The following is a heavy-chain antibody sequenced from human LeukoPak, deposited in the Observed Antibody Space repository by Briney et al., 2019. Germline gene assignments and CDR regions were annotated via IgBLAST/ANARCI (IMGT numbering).Heavy chain of an antibody. CDR3: ARDGHYTIYELRFDY. CDR2: ISSSSSYI. CDR1: GFTFSSYS. J-gene: IGHJ4*02. D-gene: IGHD5/OR15-5a*01. Sequence: GGSLRLSCAASGFTFSSYSMNWVRQAPGKGLEWVSSISSSSSYIYYADSVKGRFTISRDNAENSLYLQMNSLRAEDTAVYYCARDGHYTIYELRFDYWGQGALVTVSS. V-gene: IGHV3-21*01.